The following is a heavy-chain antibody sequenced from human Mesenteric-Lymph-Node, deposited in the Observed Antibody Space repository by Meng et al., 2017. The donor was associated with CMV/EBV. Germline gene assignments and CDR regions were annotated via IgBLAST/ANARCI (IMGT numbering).Heavy chain of an antibody. CDR1: GFTFSNYA. V-gene: IGHV3-23*01. Sequence: GESLKISCAASGFTFSNYAMIWVRQAPGKGLEWVSVISDNGRNKYYADSVKGRFTISRDNSKNTLYLQMNSLRAEDTAVYYCPKGDYSDHYYNYIDRWGQGTLVTVSS. D-gene: IGHD3-22*01. CDR2: ISDNGRNK. J-gene: IGHJ5*02. CDR3: PKGDYSDHYYNYIDR.